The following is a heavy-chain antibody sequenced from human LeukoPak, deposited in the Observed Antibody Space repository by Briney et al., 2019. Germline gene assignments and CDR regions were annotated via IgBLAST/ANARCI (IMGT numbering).Heavy chain of an antibody. J-gene: IGHJ4*02. CDR2: NNPKTGAT. D-gene: IGHD3-10*01. V-gene: IGHV1-2*06. CDR1: GYTFSGHY. Sequence: VASVKVSCKASGYTFSGHYMDWVRQAPGQGLEWMGRNNPKTGATNYAPKFQGRVAMTRDTSITTGYMELSSLTSDDTAVYYCARLIWSGEPVDYWGQGTLVTVSS. CDR3: ARLIWSGEPVDY.